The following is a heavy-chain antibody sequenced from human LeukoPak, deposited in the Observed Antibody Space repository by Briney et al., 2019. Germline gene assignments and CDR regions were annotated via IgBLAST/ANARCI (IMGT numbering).Heavy chain of an antibody. V-gene: IGHV4-59*11. CDR1: GGSISSHY. CDR3: ARTYTYDFWSGYYRDDAFDI. J-gene: IGHJ3*02. Sequence: SETLSLTCTVSGGSISSHYLSWIRQPPGKGLEWIGYIYYSGSTNYNPSLKSRVTISVDTSKNQFSLKLSSVTAADTAVYYCARTYTYDFWSGYYRDDAFDIWGQGTMVTVSS. CDR2: IYYSGST. D-gene: IGHD3-3*01.